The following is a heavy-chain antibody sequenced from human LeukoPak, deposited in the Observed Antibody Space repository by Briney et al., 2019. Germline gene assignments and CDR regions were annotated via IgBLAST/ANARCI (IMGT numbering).Heavy chain of an antibody. CDR3: ARYISSGLDY. CDR2: IYYTGST. J-gene: IGHJ4*02. V-gene: IGHV4-59*08. Sequence: SETLSLTCTVSGGSISGYYWSWIRQPPGKGLEWIGHIYYTGSTSYSPSLKSRVTISVDTSKNQFSLKLSYVNAADTAVYYCARYISSGLDYWGQGTLVTVSS. CDR1: GGSISGYY. D-gene: IGHD6-6*01.